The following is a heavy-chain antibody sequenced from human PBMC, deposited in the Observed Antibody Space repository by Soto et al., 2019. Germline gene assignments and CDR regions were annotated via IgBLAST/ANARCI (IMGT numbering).Heavy chain of an antibody. D-gene: IGHD3-22*01. CDR1: GFAFGSYA. V-gene: IGHV3-30-3*01. J-gene: IGHJ4*02. CDR3: ARDTGPPWLDSSGSELDY. Sequence: PGVSLRLSCAASGFAFGSYAMHWARQAPGKGQEWVAVISYDGSNKYYADSVKGRFTISRDNSKNTLYLQMNSRRAEDTAVYYCARDTGPPWLDSSGSELDYWGQGTLVNVSS. CDR2: ISYDGSNK.